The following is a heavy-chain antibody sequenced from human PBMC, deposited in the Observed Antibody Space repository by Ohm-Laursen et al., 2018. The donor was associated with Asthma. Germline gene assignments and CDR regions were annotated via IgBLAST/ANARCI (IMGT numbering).Heavy chain of an antibody. V-gene: IGHV1-69*01. CDR2: IIPIFGTA. D-gene: IGHD5-18*01. J-gene: IGHJ6*02. Sequence: SSVKVSCKASGGTFSSYAISWVRQAPGQGLEWMGGIIPIFGTANYAQKFQGRVTITADESTSTAYMELSSLRSEDTAVYYCARVVDTAMDPNYYGMDVWGQGTTVTVSS. CDR1: GGTFSSYA. CDR3: ARVVDTAMDPNYYGMDV.